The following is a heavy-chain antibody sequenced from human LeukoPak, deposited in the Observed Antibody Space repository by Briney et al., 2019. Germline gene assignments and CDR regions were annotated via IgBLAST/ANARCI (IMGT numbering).Heavy chain of an antibody. Sequence: GGSLRLSCAASGFTFNNYAMHWVRQAPGKGLEWVAVISYDGRNDNYTHSVKGRFTVSRDNSKGALYLQMDSLRPEGTAMYYCARVWGFYHSPYYFDFWGQGTLVTVSS. CDR1: GFTFNNYA. V-gene: IGHV3-30*04. J-gene: IGHJ4*02. CDR2: ISYDGRND. CDR3: ARVWGFYHSPYYFDF. D-gene: IGHD3-22*01.